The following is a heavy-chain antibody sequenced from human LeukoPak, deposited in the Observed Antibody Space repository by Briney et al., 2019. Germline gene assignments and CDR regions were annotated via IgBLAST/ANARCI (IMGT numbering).Heavy chain of an antibody. CDR3: ARKRRNPGSSQEIDY. J-gene: IGHJ4*02. Sequence: SETLSLTCAVYGGSFSGYYWSWIRQPPGKGLEWIGEINHSGNTNYNPSLKSRVTISVDTSKNQFSLKLSSVTAADTAVYYCARKRRNPGSSQEIDYWGQGTLVTVSS. CDR2: INHSGNT. D-gene: IGHD1-1*01. CDR1: GGSFSGYY. V-gene: IGHV4-34*01.